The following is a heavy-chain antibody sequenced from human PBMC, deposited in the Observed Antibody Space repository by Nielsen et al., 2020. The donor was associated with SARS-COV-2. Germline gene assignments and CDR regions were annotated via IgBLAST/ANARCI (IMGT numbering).Heavy chain of an antibody. Sequence: GESLKISCAASGFTFSGYAMHWVRQAPGKGLEWVAFISYNGDNKYYADSVKGRFTISRDNSKNTLYLQMNSLRAEDTAVYYCARDLGIAVAGGPALDVWGQGTTVTVSS. J-gene: IGHJ6*02. CDR3: ARDLGIAVAGGPALDV. CDR2: ISYNGDNK. V-gene: IGHV3-30*04. CDR1: GFTFSGYA. D-gene: IGHD6-19*01.